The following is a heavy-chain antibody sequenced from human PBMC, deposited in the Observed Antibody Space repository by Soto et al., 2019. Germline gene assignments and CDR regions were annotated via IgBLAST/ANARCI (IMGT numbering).Heavy chain of an antibody. J-gene: IGHJ4*02. CDR2: VYYTGST. D-gene: IGHD3-22*01. Sequence: SETLSLTCTVSGDSISTFYWGWMRQSPGKELEWLGYVYYTGSTNYNPSLKSRVTISVDRSKNQFSLKLTSANAADTAVYYCARGRTVRNYADDSSDYFYFFDYWGQGTQVTVSS. V-gene: IGHV4-59*01. CDR3: ARGRTVRNYADDSSDYFYFFDY. CDR1: GDSISTFY.